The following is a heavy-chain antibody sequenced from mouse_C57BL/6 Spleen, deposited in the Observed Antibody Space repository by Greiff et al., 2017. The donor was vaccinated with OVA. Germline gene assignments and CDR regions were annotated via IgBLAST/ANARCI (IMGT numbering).Heavy chain of an antibody. J-gene: IGHJ4*01. CDR1: GYTFTSYW. CDR2: IHPNSGST. D-gene: IGHD1-1*01. CDR3: ARRGIITTVVVDYYAMDY. Sequence: QVQLQQSGAELVKPGASVKLSCKASGYTFTSYWMHWVKQRPGQGLEWIGMIHPNSGSTNYNEKFKSKATLTVDKSSSTAYMQLSSLTSEDSAVYYCARRGIITTVVVDYYAMDYWGQGTSVTVSS. V-gene: IGHV1-64*01.